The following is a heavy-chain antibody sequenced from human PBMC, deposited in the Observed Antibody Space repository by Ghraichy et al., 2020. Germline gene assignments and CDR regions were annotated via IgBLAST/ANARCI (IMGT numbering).Heavy chain of an antibody. V-gene: IGHV3-74*01. Sequence: GESLNISCAASGFTFSSYWMHWVRQAPGKGLVWVSRINSDGSSTSYADSVKGRFTISRDNAKNTLYLQMNSLRAEDTAVYYCARDADDSSGYYDWGQGTLVTVSS. CDR3: ARDADDSSGYYD. CDR2: INSDGSST. D-gene: IGHD3-22*01. J-gene: IGHJ4*02. CDR1: GFTFSSYW.